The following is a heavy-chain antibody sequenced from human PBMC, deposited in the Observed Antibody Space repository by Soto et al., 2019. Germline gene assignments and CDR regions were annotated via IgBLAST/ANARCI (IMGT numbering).Heavy chain of an antibody. Sequence: LSLTCTVSGGSISSSSYYWGWIRQPPGKGLEWIGSIYYSGSTYYNPSLKSRVTISVDTSKNQFSLKLSSVTAADTAVYYCARLRRPRYYDSSGYLFDYWGQGTLVTVSS. J-gene: IGHJ4*02. CDR2: IYYSGST. V-gene: IGHV4-39*01. D-gene: IGHD3-22*01. CDR3: ARLRRPRYYDSSGYLFDY. CDR1: GGSISSSSYY.